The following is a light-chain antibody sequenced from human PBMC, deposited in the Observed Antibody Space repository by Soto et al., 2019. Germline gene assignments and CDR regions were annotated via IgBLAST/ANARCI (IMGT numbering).Light chain of an antibody. Sequence: QSVLTQPPSVSEAPGQRVTISCSGSSSNIGNNTVNWYQQHPGKAPKLLIYYDDLLPSGVSDRFSGSKSGTSASLAISGLQAEDEADYYCAAWDDSMDKVVFGGGTKLTVL. V-gene: IGLV1-36*01. CDR3: AAWDDSMDKVV. J-gene: IGLJ2*01. CDR1: SSNIGNNT. CDR2: YDD.